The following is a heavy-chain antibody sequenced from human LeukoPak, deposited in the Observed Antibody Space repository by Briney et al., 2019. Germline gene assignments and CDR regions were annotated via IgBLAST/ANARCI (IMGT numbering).Heavy chain of an antibody. Sequence: GSLRLSCAASGFTFSSYWMHWVRQAPGKGLVWVSRINSDGSSITYADSVKGRFTISRDNAKNTMYLQMNSLRVEDTAVYYCAREGRVSGYDFDCWGQGTLVTVSS. D-gene: IGHD5-12*01. V-gene: IGHV3-74*03. CDR3: AREGRVSGYDFDC. CDR1: GFTFSSYW. J-gene: IGHJ4*02. CDR2: INSDGSSI.